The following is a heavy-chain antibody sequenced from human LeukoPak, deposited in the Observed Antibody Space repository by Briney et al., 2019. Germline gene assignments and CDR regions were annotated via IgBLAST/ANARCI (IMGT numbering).Heavy chain of an antibody. J-gene: IGHJ4*02. CDR3: AKDFYGPDY. CDR1: GFIFSSYW. D-gene: IGHD3-10*01. V-gene: IGHV3-74*01. Sequence: GGSLRLSCTGSGFIFSSYWMHRVRQAPGKGLVWVSRINGDGSTTNYADSVKGRFTISRDNAKNTLYLQMNSLRAEDTALYYCAKDFYGPDYWGQGALVTVSS. CDR2: INGDGSTT.